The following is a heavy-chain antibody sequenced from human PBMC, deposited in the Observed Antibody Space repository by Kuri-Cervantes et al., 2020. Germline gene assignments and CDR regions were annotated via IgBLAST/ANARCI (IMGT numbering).Heavy chain of an antibody. CDR2: IQYNGNTK. Sequence: GESLKISCTASGFDFSGRGMHWVRQAPGKGLDWVAFIQYNGNTKFYTDSVKGRFTISRDNAKNSLYLQMNSLRAEDTALYYCARAKLVFNWGINYYMDVWGKGTTVTVSS. D-gene: IGHD7-27*01. CDR3: ARAKLVFNWGINYYMDV. J-gene: IGHJ6*03. V-gene: IGHV3-30*02. CDR1: GFDFSGRG.